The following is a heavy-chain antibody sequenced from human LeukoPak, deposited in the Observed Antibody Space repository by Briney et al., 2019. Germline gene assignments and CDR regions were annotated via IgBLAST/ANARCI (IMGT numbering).Heavy chain of an antibody. J-gene: IGHJ5*02. CDR3: ARQPVRGGFDP. CDR2: ISSSSSYI. CDR1: GFTFSSYS. D-gene: IGHD6-13*01. Sequence: GGSLRLSCAASGFTFSSYSMNWVRQAPGKGLEWVSSISSSSSYIYYADSVKGRFTISRDNAKNSLYLQMNSPRAEDTAVYYCARQPVRGGFDPWGQGTLVTVSS. V-gene: IGHV3-21*04.